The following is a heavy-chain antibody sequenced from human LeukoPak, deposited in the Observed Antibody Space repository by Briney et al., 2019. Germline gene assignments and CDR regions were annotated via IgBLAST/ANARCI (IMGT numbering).Heavy chain of an antibody. CDR1: GFTFSSYW. CDR2: INQGGSEK. J-gene: IGHJ5*02. V-gene: IGHV3-7*03. CDR3: VRDARWFDP. Sequence: GGSLRLSCAASGFTFSSYWMSWVRQGPGKGLEWVAKINQGGSEKYYVDSVKGRFTISRDNAKNSLHLQMNSLRAEDTAVYYCVRDARWFDPWGQGTLVTVSS.